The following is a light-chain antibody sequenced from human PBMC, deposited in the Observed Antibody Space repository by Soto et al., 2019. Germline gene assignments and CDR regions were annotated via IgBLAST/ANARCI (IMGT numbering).Light chain of an antibody. Sequence: QSVLTQPASVSGSPGPSITISCTGTSSDVGSYNLVSWYQQHPGKAPKLMIYEANKRPSWVSDRFSGSKSGNTASLTISGLQAEDEAEYYCSSYAGYSTSVVFGGGTKVTVL. CDR3: SSYAGYSTSVV. V-gene: IGLV2-23*01. CDR1: SSDVGSYNL. J-gene: IGLJ2*01. CDR2: EAN.